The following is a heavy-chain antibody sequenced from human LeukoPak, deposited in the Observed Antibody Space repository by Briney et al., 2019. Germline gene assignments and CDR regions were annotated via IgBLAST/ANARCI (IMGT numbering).Heavy chain of an antibody. CDR3: TRLPLDYSLDH. V-gene: IGHV4-39*01. J-gene: IGHJ4*02. D-gene: IGHD4-11*01. CDR1: GDSISSTTYW. CDR2: MSYVGIT. Sequence: PSETLSLTCTVSGDSISSTTYWWGWLRQSPGKGLEWIGSMSYVGITSYNPSLKSRATISVDTSRNQFSLMLNSVTAADTAVYYCTRLPLDYSLDHWGQGTPVSV.